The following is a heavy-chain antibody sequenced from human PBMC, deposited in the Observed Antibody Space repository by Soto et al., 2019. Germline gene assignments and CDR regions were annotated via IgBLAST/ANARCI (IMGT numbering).Heavy chain of an antibody. CDR1: GFTFSSYS. J-gene: IGHJ6*02. Sequence: GGSLRLSCAASGFTFSSYSMNWVRQAPGKGLEWVSYISSSSSTIYYADSVKGRFTISRDNAKNSLYLQMNSLRDEDTAVYYCARAPADYGQYGMDVWGQGTTVTVSS. D-gene: IGHD4-17*01. V-gene: IGHV3-48*02. CDR2: ISSSSSTI. CDR3: ARAPADYGQYGMDV.